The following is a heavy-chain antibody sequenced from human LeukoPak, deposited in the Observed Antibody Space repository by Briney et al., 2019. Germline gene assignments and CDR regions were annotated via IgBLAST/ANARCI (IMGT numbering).Heavy chain of an antibody. D-gene: IGHD6-13*01. CDR1: GFTFSSYD. CDR2: ISYDGSTK. Sequence: PGGSLRLSCAASGFTFSSYDMRWVRQAPGKGLEWVVVISYDGSTKYYADSVKGRFTISRDNSKNTLYLQMNRLRAEDTAVYYCAKDQAAVDSSWQVWYYYYGMDVWGKGTTVTVCS. J-gene: IGHJ6*01. CDR3: AKDQAAVDSSWQVWYYYYGMDV. V-gene: IGHV3-30*18.